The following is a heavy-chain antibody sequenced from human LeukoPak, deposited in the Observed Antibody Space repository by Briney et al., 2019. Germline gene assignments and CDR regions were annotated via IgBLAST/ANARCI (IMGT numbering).Heavy chain of an antibody. V-gene: IGHV3-53*01. CDR2: IYSGGST. CDR3: ARVGYCSSGTCPEDDDDGFDI. CDR1: GFTVSSNY. D-gene: IGHD2-2*01. J-gene: IGHJ3*02. Sequence: GGSLRLSCAASGFTVSSNYMSWVRQAPGKGLEWVSVIYSGGSTYYADSVKGRFTISRDNSKNTLYLQMNSLRAEDTAVYYCARVGYCSSGTCPEDDDDGFDIWGQGTKVTVFS.